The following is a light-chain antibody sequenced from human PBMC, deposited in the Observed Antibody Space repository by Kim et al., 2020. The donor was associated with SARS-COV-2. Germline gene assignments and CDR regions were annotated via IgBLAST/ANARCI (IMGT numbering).Light chain of an antibody. J-gene: IGLJ1*01. Sequence: RVTISCTGGGSNIGADYGGHWYQQLPGTAPRVLIYLDSNRPSGVPDRFSASKSGTSASLAITGLQAEDEADYYCQSYDNRLGGFVFGSGTKVTVL. CDR3: QSYDNRLGGFV. CDR2: LDS. CDR1: GSNIGADYG. V-gene: IGLV1-40*01.